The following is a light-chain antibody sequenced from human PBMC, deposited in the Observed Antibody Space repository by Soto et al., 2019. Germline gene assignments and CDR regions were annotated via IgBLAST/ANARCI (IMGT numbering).Light chain of an antibody. CDR1: QTVTSSY. V-gene: IGKV3-20*01. CDR2: GAS. CDR3: QQYGSSPR. J-gene: IGKJ1*01. Sequence: EFVLTQSPGTRSWSPGEVASRSCRASQTVTSSYLAWYQQKPGQAPRLLIYGASSRATGIPDRFSGSGSGTDFTLTISRLETEDCAVYYCQQYGSSPRFGQGTKV.